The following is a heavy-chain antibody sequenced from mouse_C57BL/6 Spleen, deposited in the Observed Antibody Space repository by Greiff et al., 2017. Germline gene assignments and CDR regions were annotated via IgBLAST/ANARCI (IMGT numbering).Heavy chain of an antibody. CDR1: GYSFTGYY. J-gene: IGHJ2*01. CDR2: INPSTGGT. Sequence: VQLQQSGPELVKPGASVKISCKASGYSFTGYYMNWVKQSPEKSLEWIGEINPSTGGTTYNQKFKAKATLTVDKSSSTAYMQLKSLTSEDSAVYYCARRGGRGLGEDYFDYWGQGTTLTVSS. D-gene: IGHD3-3*01. CDR3: ARRGGRGLGEDYFDY. V-gene: IGHV1-42*01.